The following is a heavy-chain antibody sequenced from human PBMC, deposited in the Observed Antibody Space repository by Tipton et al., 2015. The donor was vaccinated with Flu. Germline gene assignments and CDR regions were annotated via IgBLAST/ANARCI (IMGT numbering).Heavy chain of an antibody. CDR3: AGGSGSGTFMIFDF. V-gene: IGHV4-4*07. CDR2: IYSSGGS. D-gene: IGHD3-10*01. Sequence: TLSLTCTVSGASISSYYWSWIRQPAGKGLEWIGRIYSSGGSKYKPSLRGRLTMSVDASKKEFSLKLNSVTAADTAVYYCAGGSGSGTFMIFDFWGQGMLVTVSS. CDR1: GASISSYY. J-gene: IGHJ4*02.